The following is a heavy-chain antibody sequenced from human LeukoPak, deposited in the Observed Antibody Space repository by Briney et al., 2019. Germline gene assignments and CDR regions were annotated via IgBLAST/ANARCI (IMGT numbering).Heavy chain of an antibody. CDR3: ARRNCSSTSCYEVLFDY. CDR2: IYHSGST. Sequence: SETLSLTCAVSGGSISSSNWWSWVRQPPGKGLEWIGEIYHSGSTNYNPSLKSRVTISVDKSKNQFSLKLSSVTAADTAVYYCARRNCSSTSCYEVLFDYWGQGTLVTVSS. D-gene: IGHD2-2*01. CDR1: GGSISSSNW. J-gene: IGHJ4*02. V-gene: IGHV4-4*02.